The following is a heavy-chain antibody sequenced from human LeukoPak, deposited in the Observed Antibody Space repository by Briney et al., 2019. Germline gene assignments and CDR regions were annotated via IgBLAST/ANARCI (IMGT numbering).Heavy chain of an antibody. CDR2: VNRDGSST. CDR3: ARDRSISAAGDTY. CDR1: GFTFGDYW. Sequence: PGGSLRLSCAASGFTFGDYWMHWVRQAPGKGLVWVSRVNRDGSSTSYADSVKGRFTVSRDNAKNTLSLQMNSLRAEDTAVYYCARDRSISAAGDTYWGQGTLVTVSS. D-gene: IGHD6-13*01. J-gene: IGHJ4*02. V-gene: IGHV3-74*01.